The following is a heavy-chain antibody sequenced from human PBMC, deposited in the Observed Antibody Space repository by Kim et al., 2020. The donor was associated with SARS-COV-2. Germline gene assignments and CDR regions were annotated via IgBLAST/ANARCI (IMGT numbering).Heavy chain of an antibody. D-gene: IGHD6-19*01. J-gene: IGHJ4*02. CDR3: ARLWHYSSGPERY. Sequence: ASVKVSCKASGYTFSDYYIHWVRQSPGQGLEWMGWINPNSGGTNYVEKFQGRVTMTRDTSISSAYMELSGLRSDDTAVYYCARLWHYSSGPERYWGQGTLVTVSS. CDR2: INPNSGGT. V-gene: IGHV1-2*02. CDR1: GYTFSDYY.